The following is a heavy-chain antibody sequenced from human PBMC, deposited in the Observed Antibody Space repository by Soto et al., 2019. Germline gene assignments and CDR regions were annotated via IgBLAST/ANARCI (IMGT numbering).Heavy chain of an antibody. J-gene: IGHJ6*02. Sequence: QVQLVQSGAEMKEPGDSVRVSCEASGYTFTSSYIHWVRQAPGQGLEWMGWINPKFGDTTYAQDFQGRVSMTRDMSISTVYMELSRLTSDDTAIYYCARNMDYYYGPGSGNGHGFWGQGTTVTVFS. D-gene: IGHD3-10*01. V-gene: IGHV1-2*02. CDR3: ARNMDYYYGPGSGNGHGF. CDR1: GYTFTSSY. CDR2: INPKFGDT.